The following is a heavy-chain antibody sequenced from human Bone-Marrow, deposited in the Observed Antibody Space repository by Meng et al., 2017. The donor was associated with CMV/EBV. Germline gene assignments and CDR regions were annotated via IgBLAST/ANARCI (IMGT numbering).Heavy chain of an antibody. CDR2: INGRGNNT. J-gene: IGHJ5*01. CDR1: GFTFSDYA. Sequence: GESLKISCTASGFTFSDYAMNWVRQAPGKGLERVSAINGRGNNTYYADSVKGRFTISRDNSKNVLYLQMNSLRTDDTAVYFCARDGCSGNSCYPQNWFDSWGQGTQVTVSS. CDR3: ARDGCSGNSCYPQNWFDS. V-gene: IGHV3-23*01. D-gene: IGHD2/OR15-2a*01.